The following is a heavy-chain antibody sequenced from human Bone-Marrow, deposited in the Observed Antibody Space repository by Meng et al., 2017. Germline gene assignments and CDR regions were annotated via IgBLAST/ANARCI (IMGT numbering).Heavy chain of an antibody. CDR3: AGGAVVTLIFYHAMDV. V-gene: IGHV4-38-2*01. D-gene: IGHD2-21*02. CDR1: GSSIPGSYT. J-gene: IGHJ6*02. Sequence: SEILSPTCAVPGSSIPGSYTWGWSRQSPGKGLEWIGSIYQRGRTYYNPSLKSRITMSADTSKHQFSLKPTSVTAADTAVYYWAGGAVVTLIFYHAMDVWGQGTMVTVSS. CDR2: IYQRGRT.